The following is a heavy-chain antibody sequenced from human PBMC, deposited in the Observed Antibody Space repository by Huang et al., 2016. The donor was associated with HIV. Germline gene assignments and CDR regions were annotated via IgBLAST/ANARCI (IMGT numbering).Heavy chain of an antibody. CDR3: ARGQGGYYYYYMDV. CDR1: GGSFRGYY. V-gene: IGHV4-34*01. J-gene: IGHJ6*03. Sequence: QVQLQQWGAGLLRPSETLSLTCAVYGGSFRGYYGTWIRQPPGKGLEWIGEINQSDSTNYNPSLKSRVTISVDTSRNQFSLTLTSVTAADTAVYYCARGQGGYYYYYMDVWGKGTTVTVSS. CDR2: INQSDST.